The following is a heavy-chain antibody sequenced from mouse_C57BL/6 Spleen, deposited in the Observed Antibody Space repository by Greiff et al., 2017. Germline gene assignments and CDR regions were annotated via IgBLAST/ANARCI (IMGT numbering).Heavy chain of an antibody. CDR1: GFTFSDYY. Sequence: EVQRVESGGGLVQPGGSLKLSCAASGFTFSDYYMYWVRQTPEKRLEWVAYISNGGGSTYYPDTVKGRFTISRDNAKNTLYLQMSRLKSEDTAMYYCARRGSNYDAMDYWGQGTSVTVSS. CDR2: ISNGGGST. V-gene: IGHV5-12*01. CDR3: ARRGSNYDAMDY. J-gene: IGHJ4*01. D-gene: IGHD1-1*01.